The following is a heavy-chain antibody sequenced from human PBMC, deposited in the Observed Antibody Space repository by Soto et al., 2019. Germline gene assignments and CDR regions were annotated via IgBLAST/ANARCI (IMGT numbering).Heavy chain of an antibody. CDR2: INHSGST. Sequence: QVQLQRWGAGLLKPSETLSLTCAVYGGSFSGYYWTWIRQPPGKGLEWIGEINHSGSTNYNPSLKSRVTISGDTSKNQFSLKLSSVTAADTAVYYCARALEQLDWYGMDVWGKGTTVTVSS. D-gene: IGHD6-6*01. CDR1: GGSFSGYY. V-gene: IGHV4-34*01. CDR3: ARALEQLDWYGMDV. J-gene: IGHJ6*04.